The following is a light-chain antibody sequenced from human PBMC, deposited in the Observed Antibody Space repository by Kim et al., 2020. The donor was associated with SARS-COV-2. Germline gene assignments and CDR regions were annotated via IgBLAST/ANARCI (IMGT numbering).Light chain of an antibody. V-gene: IGLV3-1*01. Sequence: SPGQTASITCSGDKLGDKYACWYQQKPGQSPVLVIYQDSKRPSGIPERFSGSNSGNTATLTISGTQAMDEADYYCQAWDSSSYVFGTGTKVTVL. CDR3: QAWDSSSYV. CDR2: QDS. J-gene: IGLJ1*01. CDR1: KLGDKY.